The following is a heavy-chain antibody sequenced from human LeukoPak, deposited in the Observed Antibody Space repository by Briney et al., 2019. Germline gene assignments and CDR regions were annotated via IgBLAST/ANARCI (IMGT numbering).Heavy chain of an antibody. CDR1: GYTFTGYY. CDR2: INPNSGDT. D-gene: IGHD3-16*01. Sequence: VASVKVSCKASGYTFTGYYMHWVRQAPGQGLEWMGWINPNSGDTKYAQKFQGRVTMTRDTSISTAYMELSRLRSDDTAVYYCATQRGSYLWGTAFDYWGQGTLVTVSS. J-gene: IGHJ4*02. V-gene: IGHV1-2*02. CDR3: ATQRGSYLWGTAFDY.